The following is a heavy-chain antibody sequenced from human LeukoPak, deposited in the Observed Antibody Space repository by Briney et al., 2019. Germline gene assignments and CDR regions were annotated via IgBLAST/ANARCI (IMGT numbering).Heavy chain of an antibody. Sequence: SETLSLTCTVSGGSISSYYWSWIRQPPGKGLEWIGYIYYSGSTNYNPSLKSRVTISVDTSKNQFSLKLSSVTAADTAVYYCARVMMGGSSSLFDYWGQGTLVTVSS. V-gene: IGHV4-59*01. CDR3: ARVMMGGSSSLFDY. CDR2: IYYSGST. J-gene: IGHJ4*02. D-gene: IGHD6-13*01. CDR1: GGSISSYY.